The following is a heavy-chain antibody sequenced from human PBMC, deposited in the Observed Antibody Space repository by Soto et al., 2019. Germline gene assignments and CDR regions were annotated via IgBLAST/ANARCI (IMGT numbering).Heavy chain of an antibody. V-gene: IGHV1-3*01. J-gene: IGHJ4*02. CDR3: ARGYCSSTSCQYYFDF. CDR2: INGGNGDT. D-gene: IGHD2-2*01. Sequence: ASVKVSCKASGYTFTGYAIHWVRQAPGQGHEWMGWINGGNGDTKYSQKFQGRVTITRDTSASTAYMELTSLGSEDTAVYHCARGYCSSTSCQYYFDFWGQGTMVTVYS. CDR1: GYTFTGYA.